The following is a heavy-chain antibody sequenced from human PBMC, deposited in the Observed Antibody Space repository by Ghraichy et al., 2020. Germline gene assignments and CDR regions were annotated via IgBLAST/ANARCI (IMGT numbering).Heavy chain of an antibody. CDR2: ISSSSSYI. CDR1: GFTFSSYS. J-gene: IGHJ4*02. V-gene: IGHV3-21*01. Sequence: GESLNISCAASGFTFSSYSMNWVRQAPGKGLEWVSSISSSSSYIYYADSVKGRFTISRDNAKNSLYLQMNSLRAEDTAVYYCAMTTVTTGGYDYWGQGTLVTVSS. CDR3: AMTTVTTGGYDY. D-gene: IGHD4-11*01.